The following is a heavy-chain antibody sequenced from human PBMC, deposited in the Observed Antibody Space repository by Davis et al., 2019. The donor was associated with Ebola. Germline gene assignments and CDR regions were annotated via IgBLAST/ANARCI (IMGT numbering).Heavy chain of an antibody. D-gene: IGHD1-1*01. Sequence: MPSETLSLTCTVSGGSINFHYWSWIRQPPGKGLEWIGYIYYSGSTKYNPSLKSRVTISVDTSKSQFSLKLTSMTAADTAVYYCARDLSPTTGLYYYGMDVWGKGTTVTVSS. CDR1: GGSINFHY. V-gene: IGHV4-59*11. CDR2: IYYSGST. CDR3: ARDLSPTTGLYYYGMDV. J-gene: IGHJ6*04.